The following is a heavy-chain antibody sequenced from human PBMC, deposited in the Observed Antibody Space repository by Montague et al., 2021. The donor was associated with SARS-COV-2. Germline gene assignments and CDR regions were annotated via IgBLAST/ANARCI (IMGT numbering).Heavy chain of an antibody. D-gene: IGHD3-16*02. CDR2: IYGANT. J-gene: IGHJ4*02. CDR3: ARGGSHLGELSFDY. Sequence: SLRLSCAGSGFTLSSNYMTWIRQTPGKRLQWVSVIYGANTYYADSVKGRFTISRDDSRNTLHLQMDGLRADDTAVYFCARGGSHLGELSFDYWGQGTLVTVSS. CDR1: GFTLSSNY. V-gene: IGHV3-53*01.